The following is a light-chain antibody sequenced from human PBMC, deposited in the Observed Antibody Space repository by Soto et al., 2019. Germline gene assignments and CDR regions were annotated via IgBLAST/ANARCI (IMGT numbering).Light chain of an antibody. J-gene: IGLJ2*01. CDR1: NSDVGGSNY. Sequence: QSALTQPPSASGSPGQSVTISCTGTNSDVGGSNYVSWYQQHPGKAPKLVIYEVSMRPSGVPDRFSGSRSGNTASLTVYGLQAEDEADYYCSSNIGGTNLKIFDGGTKLTVL. CDR2: EVS. CDR3: SSNIGGTNLKI. V-gene: IGLV2-8*01.